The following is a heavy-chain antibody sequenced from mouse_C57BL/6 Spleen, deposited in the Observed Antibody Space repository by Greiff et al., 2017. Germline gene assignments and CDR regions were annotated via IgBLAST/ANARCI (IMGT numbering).Heavy chain of an antibody. D-gene: IGHD2-3*01. J-gene: IGHJ3*01. CDR3: ARYGDGYYVKFAY. Sequence: QVQLQQSGAELVRPGSSVKLSCKASGYTFTSYWMHWVKQRPIQGLEWIGNIDPSDSETHYNQKFKDKATLTVDKSSSTAYMQLSSLTSEDSAVYYCARYGDGYYVKFAYWGQGTLVTVSA. CDR2: IDPSDSET. V-gene: IGHV1-52*01. CDR1: GYTFTSYW.